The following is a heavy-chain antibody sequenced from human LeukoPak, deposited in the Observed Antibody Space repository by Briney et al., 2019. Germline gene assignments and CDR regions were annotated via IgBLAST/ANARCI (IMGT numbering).Heavy chain of an antibody. CDR1: GFSFSSYY. J-gene: IGHJ1*01. Sequence: GGSLRLSCAASGFSFSSYYMSWVRQAPGKGLEWVSSVSSGSTYIYYADSVKGRFTISRDNAKNSLYLQMNSLRAEDTAVYFCARVAGLAAAVEYFQHWGQGTLVTVSS. D-gene: IGHD6-13*01. V-gene: IGHV3-21*01. CDR3: ARVAGLAAAVEYFQH. CDR2: VSSGSTYI.